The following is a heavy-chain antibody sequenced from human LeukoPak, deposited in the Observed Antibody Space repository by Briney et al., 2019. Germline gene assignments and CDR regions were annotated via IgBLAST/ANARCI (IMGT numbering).Heavy chain of an antibody. CDR3: AKRCSSTSCYKEFDY. CDR1: GFTFSSYA. J-gene: IGHJ4*02. V-gene: IGHV3-23*01. D-gene: IGHD2-2*02. CDR2: ISGSGGST. Sequence: GGSLRLSCAASGFTFSSYAMSWVRQAPGKGLEWVSAISGSGGSTYYADSVKGRFTISRDNSKNTLYLQMNSLRAEDTAVYYCAKRCSSTSCYKEFDYWGQGTLVTASS.